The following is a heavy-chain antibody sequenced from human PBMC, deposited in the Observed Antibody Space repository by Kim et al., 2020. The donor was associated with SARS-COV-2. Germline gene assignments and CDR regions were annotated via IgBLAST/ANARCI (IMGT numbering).Heavy chain of an antibody. V-gene: IGHV1-46*01. CDR3: ARAPLLRYPPYYMDV. Sequence: ASVKVSCKASGYTFTSYYMHWVRQAPGQGLEWMGIINPSGGSTSYAQKFQGRVTMTRDTSTSTVYMELSSLRSEDTAVYYCARAPLLRYPPYYMDVWGKGTTVTVSS. CDR2: INPSGGST. D-gene: IGHD3-9*01. CDR1: GYTFTSYY. J-gene: IGHJ6*03.